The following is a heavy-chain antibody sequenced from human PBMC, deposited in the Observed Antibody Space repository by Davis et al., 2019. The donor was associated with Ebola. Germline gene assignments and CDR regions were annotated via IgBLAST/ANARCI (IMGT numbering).Heavy chain of an antibody. CDR2: INHSGST. V-gene: IGHV4-34*01. CDR3: ARGVSLYYYYGMDV. J-gene: IGHJ6*02. Sequence: ESLKISCAASGFTFSSYEMNWIRQPPGKGLEWIGEINHSGSTNYIPSLKSRVSISVEPSKNQFSLKRSSVTAADTAVYYCARGVSLYYYYGMDVWGQGTTVTVSS. CDR1: GFTFSSYE.